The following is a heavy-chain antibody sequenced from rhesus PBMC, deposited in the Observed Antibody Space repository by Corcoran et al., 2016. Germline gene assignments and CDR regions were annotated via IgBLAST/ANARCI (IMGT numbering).Heavy chain of an antibody. Sequence: EVQLVQSGAEVKKPGASVKISCKASGYTFTDYYLHWVRQAPGKGLEWMGRVYPEDGEAIHEQQFQDRVTITAETSTGTAYMELSSLRSEDTAVYYCATEWADTAGTVLYYWGQGVLVTVSS. J-gene: IGHJ4*01. D-gene: IGHD5-24*01. CDR1: GYTFTDYY. CDR3: ATEWADTAGTVLYY. CDR2: VYPEDGEA. V-gene: IGHV1-111*02.